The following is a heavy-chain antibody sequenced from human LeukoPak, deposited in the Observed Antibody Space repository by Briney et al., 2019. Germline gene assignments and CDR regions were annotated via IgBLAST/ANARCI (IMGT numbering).Heavy chain of an antibody. Sequence: SETLSLTCAVSGTSFSSYYWSWIRQPPGKGLEWIGEVNHSGYTNDNPSLESRVTISVDTSKNQFSLRLRSVTAADTAVYFCARMTTGHDFWGQGTLVTVSS. CDR2: VNHSGYT. CDR1: GTSFSSYY. V-gene: IGHV4-34*01. CDR3: ARMTTGHDF. D-gene: IGHD4-17*01. J-gene: IGHJ4*02.